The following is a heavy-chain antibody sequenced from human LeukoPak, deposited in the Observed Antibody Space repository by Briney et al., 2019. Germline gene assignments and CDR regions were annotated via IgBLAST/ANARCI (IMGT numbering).Heavy chain of an antibody. CDR2: IWYDGSNK. D-gene: IGHD3-22*01. Sequence: GGSLRLSCAASGFTFSSYGMHWVRQAPGKGLEWVAVIWYDGSNKYYADSVKGRFTISRDNSKNTLYLQMNSLRAEDTAVYYCAREIAGYHSSGYYWGQGTLVTVSS. CDR3: AREIAGYHSSGYY. V-gene: IGHV3-33*01. J-gene: IGHJ4*02. CDR1: GFTFSSYG.